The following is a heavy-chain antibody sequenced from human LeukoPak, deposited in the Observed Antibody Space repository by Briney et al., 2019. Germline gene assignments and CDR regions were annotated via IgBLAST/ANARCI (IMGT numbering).Heavy chain of an antibody. V-gene: IGHV4-34*01. CDR1: GGSFSGYY. J-gene: IGHJ4*02. CDR3: ARQESNGEIAF. D-gene: IGHD3-10*01. Sequence: PSETLSLTCAVYGGSFSGYYWSWIRQPPGKGLEWIGEINHSGSTNYNPSLKSRVTISVDTSKNQFSLKLSSVTAADTAVYYCARQESNGEIAFWGQGTLVTVSS. CDR2: INHSGST.